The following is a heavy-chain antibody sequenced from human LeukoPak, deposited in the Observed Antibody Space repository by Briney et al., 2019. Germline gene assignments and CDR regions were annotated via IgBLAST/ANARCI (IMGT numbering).Heavy chain of an antibody. V-gene: IGHV4-4*02. CDR1: GGSISSNNW. CDR2: IYHSGSP. CDR3: AREGYSSGWYHDAFDI. J-gene: IGHJ3*02. Sequence: PSGTLSLTCAVSGGSISSNNWWGWVRQPPGKGLEWIGEIYHSGSPNYNPSLKSRVTISVDKSRNHFSLNLSSVTAADTAVYYCAREGYSSGWYHDAFDIWGQGTMVTVSS. D-gene: IGHD6-19*01.